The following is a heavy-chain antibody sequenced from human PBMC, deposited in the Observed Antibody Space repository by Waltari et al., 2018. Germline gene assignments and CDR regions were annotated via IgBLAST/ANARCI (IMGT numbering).Heavy chain of an antibody. V-gene: IGHV1-18*01. CDR1: GYTFNDYG. Sequence: QVQLVQYGAEVKKPGASVKVSCKASGYTFNDYGISWVRQAPGQGLEWMGWINAYKGNTNYAQKLQGRVTMTTDTSTSTAYMELRSLRSDDTAVYYCARDSRHVVFGVLIHHSFDYWGQGILVTVSS. CDR3: ARDSRHVVFGVLIHHSFDY. CDR2: INAYKGNT. J-gene: IGHJ4*02. D-gene: IGHD3-3*01.